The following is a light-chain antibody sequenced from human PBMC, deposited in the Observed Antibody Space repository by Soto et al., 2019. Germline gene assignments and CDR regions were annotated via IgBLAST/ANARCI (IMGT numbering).Light chain of an antibody. CDR1: QSVSSSC. J-gene: IGKJ1*01. V-gene: IGKV3-20*01. CDR3: QHYGSSWT. CDR2: GAS. Sequence: EIGLTQSPGTLSLSPGERATLSCRASQSVSSSCLAWYQQKPGQAPRLLIYGASSRATGIPDRFSGSGSGTDFTLTISRLEPEDFAVYYCQHYGSSWTFGQGTKVDIK.